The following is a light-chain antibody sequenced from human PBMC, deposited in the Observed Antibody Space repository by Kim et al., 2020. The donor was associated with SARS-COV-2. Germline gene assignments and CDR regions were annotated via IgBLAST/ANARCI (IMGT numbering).Light chain of an antibody. CDR3: QVWDSSADHPV. Sequence: APGQTARSTCEGNNLASKTVHWYQQRPGQLPVLVIYFDRDRPSGIPERFSGSNSGNTATLTISRVEAGDEAFYHCQVWDSSADHPVFGGGTQLTVL. CDR1: NLASKT. V-gene: IGLV3-21*04. CDR2: FDR. J-gene: IGLJ2*01.